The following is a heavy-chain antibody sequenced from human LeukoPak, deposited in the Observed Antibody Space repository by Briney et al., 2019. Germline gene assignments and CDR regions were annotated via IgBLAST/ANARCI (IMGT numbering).Heavy chain of an antibody. J-gene: IGHJ4*02. Sequence: GGSLRLSCAASGFTFSSYSMNWVRQAPGKGLEWVSSISSSSSYIYYADSVKGRFTISRDNAKNSLYLQMNSLRAGDTAVYYCARVSLAATNFWGQGTLVTVSS. CDR2: ISSSSSYI. V-gene: IGHV3-21*01. CDR3: ARVSLAATNF. CDR1: GFTFSSYS. D-gene: IGHD2-15*01.